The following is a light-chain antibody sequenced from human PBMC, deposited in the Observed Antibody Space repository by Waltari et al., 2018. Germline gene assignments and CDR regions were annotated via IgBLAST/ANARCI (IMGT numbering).Light chain of an antibody. Sequence: EIVLTQSPDTLSLSPGERATLSCRASQIVSKVLAWYQQKPGQAPRLLIYDASNRATGIPARYSGSGSGTDFTLAISSLEPEDPAVYYCQQRRNWHSFTFRPGTKVDIK. CDR1: QIVSKV. V-gene: IGKV3-11*01. CDR2: DAS. J-gene: IGKJ3*01. CDR3: QQRRNWHSFT.